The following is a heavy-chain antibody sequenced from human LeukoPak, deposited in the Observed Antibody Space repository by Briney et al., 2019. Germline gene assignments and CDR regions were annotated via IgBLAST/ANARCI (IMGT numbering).Heavy chain of an antibody. D-gene: IGHD2-2*01. Sequence: QTGGSLRLSCAASGFTFSSYAMSWVRQAPGKGLEWVSAISGSGGSTYYADSVKGRFTISRDNSKNTLYLQMNSLRAEDTAVYYCAKYCSSTSCFPAFRDYWGQGTLVTVSS. CDR1: GFTFSSYA. J-gene: IGHJ4*02. CDR3: AKYCSSTSCFPAFRDY. V-gene: IGHV3-23*01. CDR2: ISGSGGST.